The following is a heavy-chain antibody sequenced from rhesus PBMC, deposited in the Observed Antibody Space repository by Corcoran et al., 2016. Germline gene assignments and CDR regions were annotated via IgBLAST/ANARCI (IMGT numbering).Heavy chain of an antibody. CDR1: GNCCTSYW. CDR2: IDPSESDT. Sequence: EVQLVQSGAEVERPGESLTISCKTSGNCCTSYWTSGGRRRPGQGLEWMGAIDPSESDTSYSPSFQGQVTISADKSISTTYLQWSSLKASDSATDYCAKEARIGLFDYWGQGVLVTVSS. J-gene: IGHJ4*01. V-gene: IGHV5-2*01. CDR3: AKEARIGLFDY.